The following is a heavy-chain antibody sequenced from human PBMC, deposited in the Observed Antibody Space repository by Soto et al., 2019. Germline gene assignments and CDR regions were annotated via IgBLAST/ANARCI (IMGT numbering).Heavy chain of an antibody. CDR2: IIPILGMA. CDR3: ARPYGRGYDLAAFDI. CDR1: GGTFSSYT. J-gene: IGHJ3*02. D-gene: IGHD5-12*01. Sequence: QVQLVQSGAEVKKPGSSVKVSCKSSGGTFSSYTISWVRQAPGQWLEWMGRIIPILGMANYAQKFQGRVTITADKSTSPAYMERSSLRSEDTAVSYCARPYGRGYDLAAFDIWRQGTMVAVSS. V-gene: IGHV1-69*02.